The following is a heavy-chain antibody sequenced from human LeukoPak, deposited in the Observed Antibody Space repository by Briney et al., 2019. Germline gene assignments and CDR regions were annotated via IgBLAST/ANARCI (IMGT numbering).Heavy chain of an antibody. V-gene: IGHV5-10-1*01. J-gene: IGHJ4*02. CDR3: ARRLQRHFDY. Sequence: PGESLKISYKGSGYSFTRYWISWVRQMPGKGLEWMGRIDPSDSYTNYSPSFQGHVTISVDKSISTAYLQWSSLKASDTAMYYCARRLQRHFDYWGQGTLVTVSS. CDR1: GYSFTRYW. D-gene: IGHD2-15*01. CDR2: IDPSDSYT.